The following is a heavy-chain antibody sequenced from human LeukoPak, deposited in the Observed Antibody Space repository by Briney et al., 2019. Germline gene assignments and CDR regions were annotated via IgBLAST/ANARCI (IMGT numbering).Heavy chain of an antibody. Sequence: ASVKVFCKTSGYTFSVYDINWLRQVAGQGLEWMGWMNSNNGNTGYALKFQHRVTMTMNTSIDTAYMELNSLTSEDTAMYYCARRISALGTGFWFDPWGQGTQVTVSS. CDR2: MNSNNGNT. J-gene: IGHJ5*02. V-gene: IGHV1-8*01. D-gene: IGHD6-13*01. CDR3: ARRISALGTGFWFDP. CDR1: GYTFSVYD.